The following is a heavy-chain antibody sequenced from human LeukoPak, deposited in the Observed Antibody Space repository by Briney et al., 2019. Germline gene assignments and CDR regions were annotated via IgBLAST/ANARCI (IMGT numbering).Heavy chain of an antibody. D-gene: IGHD5-12*01. V-gene: IGHV3-53*01. J-gene: IGHJ6*03. Sequence: QAGGSLRLSCAASGFSVSSKYMSWVRQAPGKGLEWVSVIYSGGSTYYADSVKGRFTISRDNSKNTLYLQMNSLRAEDTAVYYCARTFRGGYDAYYYYMDVWGKGTTVTVSS. CDR2: IYSGGST. CDR1: GFSVSSKY. CDR3: ARTFRGGYDAYYYYMDV.